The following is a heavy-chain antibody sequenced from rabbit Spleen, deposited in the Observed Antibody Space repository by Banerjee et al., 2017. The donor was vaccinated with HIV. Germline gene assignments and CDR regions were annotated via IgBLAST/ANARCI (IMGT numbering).Heavy chain of an antibody. V-gene: IGHV1S45*01. CDR2: INTGSSGST. CDR3: ARVPIVVAGVGSTTRLDL. J-gene: IGHJ3*01. Sequence: QEQLEESGGGLVQPEGSLALTCKASGFSFSSSDYICWVRQAPGKGLEWIACINTGSSGSTDYASWAKGRFTISRTSSTTVTLQMTSLTAADTATYFCARVPIVVAGVGSTTRLDLWGPGTLVTVS. CDR1: GFSFSSSDY. D-gene: IGHD4-1*01.